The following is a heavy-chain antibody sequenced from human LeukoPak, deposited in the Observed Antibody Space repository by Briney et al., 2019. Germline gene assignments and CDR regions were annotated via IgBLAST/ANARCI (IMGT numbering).Heavy chain of an antibody. D-gene: IGHD5-24*01. Sequence: SQTLSLTCTVSGGSISSGDYYWSWIRQPPGQGLEWIAYISHSGGTYYNPSLKSRATISLDTSRNQFSLKLSSVTAADTAVYYCARVGRDGYNYWYFDLWGRGTLVTVSS. CDR1: GGSISSGDYY. CDR2: ISHSGGT. CDR3: ARVGRDGYNYWYFDL. J-gene: IGHJ2*01. V-gene: IGHV4-30-4*01.